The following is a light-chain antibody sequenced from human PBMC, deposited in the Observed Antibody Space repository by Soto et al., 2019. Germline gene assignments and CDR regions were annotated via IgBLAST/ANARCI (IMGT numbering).Light chain of an antibody. CDR2: AAS. CDR1: QGISSY. Sequence: DIQLTQSPSFLSASVGDRVTITCRASQGISSYLAWFQQKPGKAPKFLIYAASTLQSGVPSRFSGSGSGTDFTLTISCLQSEDFATYYCQQYYSYPPGTFGQGTKVDIK. J-gene: IGKJ1*01. V-gene: IGKV1-9*01. CDR3: QQYYSYPPGT.